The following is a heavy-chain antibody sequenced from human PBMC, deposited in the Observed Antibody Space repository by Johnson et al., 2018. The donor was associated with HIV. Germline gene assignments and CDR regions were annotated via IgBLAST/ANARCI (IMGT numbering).Heavy chain of an antibody. D-gene: IGHD3-9*01. CDR3: AKDIRLVSAYYDILSGTSFDAFDI. CDR2: IYSGGST. CDR1: GFTFSTYA. Sequence: VQLVESGGGVVQPGKSLRLSCAASGFTFSTYAMHWVHQAPGKGLEWVSVIYSGGSTYYADSVKGRFTISRDHSKNTLYLQMNSLRVEDTAVYYCAKDIRLVSAYYDILSGTSFDAFDIWGQGTMVTVSS. J-gene: IGHJ3*02. V-gene: IGHV3-NL1*01.